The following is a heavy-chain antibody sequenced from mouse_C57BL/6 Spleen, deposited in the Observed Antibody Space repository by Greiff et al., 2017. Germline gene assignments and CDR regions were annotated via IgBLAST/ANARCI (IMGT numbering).Heavy chain of an antibody. J-gene: IGHJ3*01. D-gene: IGHD3-2*02. CDR3: ARSAAQATPFAY. CDR2: IDPSDSYT. V-gene: IGHV1-69*01. CDR1: GYTFTSYW. Sequence: QVQLQQPGAELVMPGASVKLSCKASGYTFTSYWMHWVKQRPGQGLEWIGEIDPSDSYTNYNQKFKGKSTLTVDKSSSTAYMQLSSLTSEDSAVXYCARSAAQATPFAYWGQGTLVTVSA.